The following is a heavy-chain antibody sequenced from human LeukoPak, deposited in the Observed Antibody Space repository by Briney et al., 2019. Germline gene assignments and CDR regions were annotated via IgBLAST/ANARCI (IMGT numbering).Heavy chain of an antibody. CDR1: GFTFTSSA. CDR2: IVVGSGNT. J-gene: IGHJ4*02. D-gene: IGHD6-6*01. V-gene: IGHV1-58*01. CDR3: AAGSSSPSLDY. Sequence: SVTISCTASGFTFTSSAVQWVRQARGQRLEWIGWIVVGSGNTNYAQKFQERVTITRDMSTSTAYMELSSLRSEDTAVYYCAAGSSSPSLDYWGQGTLVTVSS.